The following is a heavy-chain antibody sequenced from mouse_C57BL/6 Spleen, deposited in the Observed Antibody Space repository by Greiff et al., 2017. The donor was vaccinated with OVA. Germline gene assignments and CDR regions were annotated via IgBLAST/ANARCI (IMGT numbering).Heavy chain of an antibody. CDR1: GFSLTSYG. J-gene: IGHJ3*01. CDR3: ARHNRGSSFAY. D-gene: IGHD1-1*01. Sequence: QVQLKESGPGLVAPSQSLSITCTVSGFSLTSYGVDWVRQSPGKGLEWLGVIWGGGGTNYNSALMSRLSISKDNSKSQVVLQMNSRLNDDTAMYYCARHNRGSSFAYWGQGTLVTVSA. CDR2: IWGGGGT. V-gene: IGHV2-9*01.